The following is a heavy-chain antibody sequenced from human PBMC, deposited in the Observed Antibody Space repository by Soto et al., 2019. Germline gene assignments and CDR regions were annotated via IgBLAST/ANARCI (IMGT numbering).Heavy chain of an antibody. V-gene: IGHV2-5*02. CDR3: AHAGDFDLLSFDR. J-gene: IGHJ4*02. D-gene: IGHD2-15*01. CDR2: IYWDDDK. CDR1: GFSLTTTRMG. Sequence: QITLKESGPPLVRPAQTLTLTFAFSGFSLTTTRMGVAWIRQPPGKALECLALIYWDDDKRYSPSLKNRLTVSKDTSTNRVVLTITNISPDDTGTYFCAHAGDFDLLSFDRWGPGTLVTVSS.